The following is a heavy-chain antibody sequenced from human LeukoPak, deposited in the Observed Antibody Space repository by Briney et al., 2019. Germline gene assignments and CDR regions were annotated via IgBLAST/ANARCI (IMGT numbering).Heavy chain of an antibody. D-gene: IGHD2-2*01. CDR1: GFTVSNNY. CDR3: ARRYCSSSICLLDY. Sequence: GGSLRLSCAASGFTVSNNYMNWVRQAPGKGLEWVSHITTSGSTIYYADSVKGRFTISRDNAKNSVYLQMNSLRAEDTAVYYCARRYCSSSICLLDYWGQGTLVTVSS. V-gene: IGHV3-11*04. CDR2: ITTSGSTI. J-gene: IGHJ4*02.